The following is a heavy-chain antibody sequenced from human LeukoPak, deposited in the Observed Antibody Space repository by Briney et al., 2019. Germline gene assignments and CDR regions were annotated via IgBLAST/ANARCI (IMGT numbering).Heavy chain of an antibody. V-gene: IGHV1-46*01. CDR3: ASSGGSYSPFDY. CDR1: GYTFTSYY. CDR2: INPSGGST. Sequence: GASVKVSCKASGYTFTSYYIHWVRQAPGQGLEWMGIINPSGGSTSYAQKFQGRVTMTRDTSTSTVYMELSSLRSEDTAVYYCASSGGSYSPFDYWGQGTLVTVSS. J-gene: IGHJ4*02. D-gene: IGHD1-26*01.